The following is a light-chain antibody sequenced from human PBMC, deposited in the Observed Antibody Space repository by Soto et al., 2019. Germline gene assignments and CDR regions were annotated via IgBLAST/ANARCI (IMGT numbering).Light chain of an antibody. J-gene: IGLJ2*01. V-gene: IGLV2-23*03. CDR3: CSYAGSRTFV. CDR2: EGS. CDR1: SSDVGSYNL. Sequence: QSVLTQPASVSGSPGQSITISCSGTSSDVGSYNLVSWYQQHPGKAPKLMIYEGSKRPSGVSNRFSGSKSGNTASLTISGLQAEDEADYYCCSYAGSRTFVFGGGTKLTV.